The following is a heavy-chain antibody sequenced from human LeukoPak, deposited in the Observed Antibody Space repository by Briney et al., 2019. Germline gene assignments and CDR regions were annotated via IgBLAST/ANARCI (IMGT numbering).Heavy chain of an antibody. CDR2: IYYSGST. CDR3: ARVRPGVAATFYDY. D-gene: IGHD2-15*01. J-gene: IGHJ4*02. CDR1: GGSFSSGSYY. V-gene: IGHV4-61*01. Sequence: SETLSLTCTASGGSFSSGSYYWGWLRQPPGKGLEWIGYIYYSGSTNYNPSLKSRVTISVDTSKNQFSLKLSSVTAADTAVYYCARVRPGVAATFYDYWGQGTLVTVSS.